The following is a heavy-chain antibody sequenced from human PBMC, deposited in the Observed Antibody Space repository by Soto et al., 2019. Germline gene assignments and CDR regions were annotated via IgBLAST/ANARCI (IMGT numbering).Heavy chain of an antibody. J-gene: IGHJ4*02. CDR2: IYYSGST. V-gene: IGHV4-59*01. Sequence: SETLSLTCTVSGGSISSYYWSWIRQPPGKGLEWIGYIYYSGSTNYNPSLKSRVTISVDTSKNQFSLKLSSVTAADTAVYYCATAGRGYDVPGYFDYWGQGTLVTVSS. CDR3: ATAGRGYDVPGYFDY. CDR1: GGSISSYY. D-gene: IGHD5-12*01.